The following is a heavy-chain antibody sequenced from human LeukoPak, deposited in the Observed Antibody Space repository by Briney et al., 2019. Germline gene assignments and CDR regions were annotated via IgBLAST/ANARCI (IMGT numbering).Heavy chain of an antibody. D-gene: IGHD3-16*02. CDR1: GGSISSSSYY. Sequence: SETLSLTCTVSGGSISSSSYYWGWIRQPPGKGLEWIGSIYYSGSTYYNPSLKSRVTISVDTSKNQFSLKLSSVTAADTAVYYCARTPYQKLSGYYDYVWGSYRTDDWYFDLWGRGTLVTVSS. J-gene: IGHJ2*01. CDR3: ARTPYQKLSGYYDYVWGSYRTDDWYFDL. CDR2: IYYSGST. V-gene: IGHV4-39*07.